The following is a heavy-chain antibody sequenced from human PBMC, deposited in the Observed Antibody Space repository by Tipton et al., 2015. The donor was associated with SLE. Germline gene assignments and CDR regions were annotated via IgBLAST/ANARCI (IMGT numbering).Heavy chain of an antibody. V-gene: IGHV3-33*01. D-gene: IGHD6-13*01. J-gene: IGHJ4*02. CDR1: GFTFSDFA. CDR3: ARDGFIAAAGPYYFDY. Sequence: SLRLSCAASGFTFSDFAMHWVRQAPGKGLEWVAATWYDGSKKFYADSVKGRFTISRDNSKNTLYLQMNSLRAEDTAVYYCARDGFIAAAGPYYFDYWGQGTLVTVSS. CDR2: TWYDGSKK.